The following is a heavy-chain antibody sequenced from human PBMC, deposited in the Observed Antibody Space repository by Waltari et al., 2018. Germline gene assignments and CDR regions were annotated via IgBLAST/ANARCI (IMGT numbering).Heavy chain of an antibody. CDR3: ARGRDPYKGGSL. CDR2: IHPSGST. D-gene: IGHD1-1*01. CDR1: GGSFTGYY. Sequence: VQLQLWRAGLLKPSETLSLTCAVYGGSFTGYYLSWTRQPPGKGLEWIGEIHPSGSTAYNPSLTSRVTISGDMSKNQFSLKLTSVTAADTAVYFCARGRDPYKGGSLWGLGTLVTVSS. V-gene: IGHV4-34*01. J-gene: IGHJ4*02.